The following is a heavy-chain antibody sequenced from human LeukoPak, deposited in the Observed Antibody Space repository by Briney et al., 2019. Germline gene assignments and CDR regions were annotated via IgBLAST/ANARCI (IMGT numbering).Heavy chain of an antibody. D-gene: IGHD3-16*01. V-gene: IGHV4-31*03. CDR3: ARDIPGEGAFDI. Sequence: PSATLSLTCTVSGGSISSGGYYWSWIGQHPGKGLEWIGYIYYSGSTYYNPSLKSRVTISVDTSKNQFSLKLSSVTAADTAVYYCARDIPGEGAFDIWGQGTMVTVSS. J-gene: IGHJ3*02. CDR1: GGSISSGGYY. CDR2: IYYSGST.